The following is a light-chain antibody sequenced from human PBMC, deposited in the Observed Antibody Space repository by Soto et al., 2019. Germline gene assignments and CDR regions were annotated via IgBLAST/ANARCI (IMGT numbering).Light chain of an antibody. CDR3: QQYGRSPFT. Sequence: EIVLTQSPVTLSLSLGERATLSCRASQRITNNFLAWFQQKPGLAPRLLIYGASSRASGIPARFSGSGSGTDFALTISRLEPEDFAVYYCQQYGRSPFTFGQGTKLQIK. CDR1: QRITNNF. J-gene: IGKJ2*01. CDR2: GAS. V-gene: IGKV3-20*01.